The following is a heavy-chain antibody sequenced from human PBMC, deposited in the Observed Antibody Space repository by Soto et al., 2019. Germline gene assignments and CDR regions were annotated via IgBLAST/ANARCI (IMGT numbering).Heavy chain of an antibody. CDR2: IWYDGSNK. Sequence: GGSLRLSCAASGFTFSSYGMHWVRQAPGKGLEWVAVIWYDGSNKYYADSVKGRFTISRDNSKNTLYLQMNSLRAEDTAVYYCARDALKYCSSTSCSLENWFDPWGQGTLVTVFS. J-gene: IGHJ5*02. CDR1: GFTFSSYG. D-gene: IGHD2-2*01. V-gene: IGHV3-33*01. CDR3: ARDALKYCSSTSCSLENWFDP.